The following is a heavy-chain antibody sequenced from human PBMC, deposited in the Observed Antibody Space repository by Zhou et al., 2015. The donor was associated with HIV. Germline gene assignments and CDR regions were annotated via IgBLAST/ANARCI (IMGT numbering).Heavy chain of an antibody. CDR1: GGTFSSYT. Sequence: QVQLVQSGAEVKKPGSSVKVSCKASGGTFSSYTISWVRQAPGQGLEWMGRIIPILGIANYAQKFQGRVTITADKSTSTAYMELSSLRSEDTAVYYCARDCGVTYYDFWSGRNWFDPWGQGTLVTVSS. J-gene: IGHJ5*02. CDR3: ARDCGVTYYDFWSGRNWFDP. V-gene: IGHV1-69*08. D-gene: IGHD3-3*01. CDR2: IIPILGIA.